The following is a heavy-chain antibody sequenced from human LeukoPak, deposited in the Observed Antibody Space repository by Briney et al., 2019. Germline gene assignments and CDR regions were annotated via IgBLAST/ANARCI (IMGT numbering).Heavy chain of an antibody. CDR1: GFTFSSYE. Sequence: GGSLRLSCAASGFTFSSYEMNWVRQAPGKGLEWVSYISSTSSTIYYADSVKGRFTISRDNAKNSLYLQMNSLRAEDTAVYYCAELGITMIGGVWGKGTTVTISS. V-gene: IGHV3-48*03. CDR3: AELGITMIGGV. D-gene: IGHD3-10*02. J-gene: IGHJ6*04. CDR2: ISSTSSTI.